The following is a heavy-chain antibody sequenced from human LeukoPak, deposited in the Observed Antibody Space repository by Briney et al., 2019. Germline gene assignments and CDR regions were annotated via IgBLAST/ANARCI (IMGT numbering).Heavy chain of an antibody. CDR2: TYYRSKWKS. CDR1: GDSVSSNSAA. V-gene: IGHV6-1*01. CDR3: ARLVGNSPDY. J-gene: IGHJ4*02. D-gene: IGHD2/OR15-2a*01. Sequence: SQTLSLTCAISGDSVSSNSAAWNWIRQSPSRGLEWLGRTYYRSKWKSDYAVSLRGRINISPGTSKNQFSLQLNSASPEDTAVYYCARLVGNSPDYWGQGALVTVSS.